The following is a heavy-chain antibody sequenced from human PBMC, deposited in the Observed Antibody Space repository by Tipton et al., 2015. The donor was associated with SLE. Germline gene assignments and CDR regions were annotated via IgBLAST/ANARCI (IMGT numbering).Heavy chain of an antibody. J-gene: IGHJ4*02. Sequence: TLSLTCTVSGASISDYYWSWIRQPPGKGLEYLGYISDSGNTKYNPSLKSRVTISVDTSKNQFSLKLDSVTAADTAVYYCARGGGDSSSCQDFDRWGQGTLVTVSS. V-gene: IGHV4-59*01. CDR2: ISDSGNT. CDR1: GASISDYY. D-gene: IGHD6-13*01. CDR3: ARGGGDSSSCQDFDR.